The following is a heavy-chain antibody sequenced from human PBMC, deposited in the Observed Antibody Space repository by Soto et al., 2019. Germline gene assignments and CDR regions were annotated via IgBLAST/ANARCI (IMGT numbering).Heavy chain of an antibody. D-gene: IGHD3-9*01. J-gene: IGHJ5*02. CDR2: ISAYNGNT. V-gene: IGHV1-18*01. CDR3: ALDLSPSLRYFNWARGTFER. CDR1: GYTFTSSG. Sequence: ASVKVSCKASGYTFTSSGISWVRQAPGQGLEWMGWISAYNGNTHYAQKPQGRVTITTNTPTSTAYIDPRSMRSDDTAVYYCALDLSPSLRYFNWARGTFERWGKGTRVTVSS.